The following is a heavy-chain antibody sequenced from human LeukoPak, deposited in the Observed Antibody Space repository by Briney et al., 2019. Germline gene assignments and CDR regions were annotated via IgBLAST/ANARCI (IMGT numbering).Heavy chain of an antibody. CDR3: ARDWGDYGNWFDP. Sequence: GGSLRLSCAASGFIFRDYSMHWVRQAPGEGLVWVSRIKTDGITTTYADSVKGRFTISRDNAKNTLYLQMNSLRAEDTAVYYCARDWGDYGNWFDPGGQGTLVTVSS. V-gene: IGHV3-74*01. J-gene: IGHJ5*02. CDR1: GFIFRDYS. CDR2: IKTDGITT. D-gene: IGHD4-17*01.